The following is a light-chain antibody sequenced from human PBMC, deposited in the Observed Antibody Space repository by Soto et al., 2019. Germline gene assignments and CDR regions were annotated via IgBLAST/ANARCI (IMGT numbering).Light chain of an antibody. CDR1: KNDIGVYDF. Sequence: QSALTQPPSASGSPGQSVTISCTGTKNDIGVYDFVSWYQHHPGKAPRLIIYEVVQRPSGVPDRFSGSKSGNTASLTISGLQAEDEADYYCSSYTSSSILVFGGGTQLTVL. CDR3: SSYTSSSILV. CDR2: EVV. J-gene: IGLJ3*02. V-gene: IGLV2-8*01.